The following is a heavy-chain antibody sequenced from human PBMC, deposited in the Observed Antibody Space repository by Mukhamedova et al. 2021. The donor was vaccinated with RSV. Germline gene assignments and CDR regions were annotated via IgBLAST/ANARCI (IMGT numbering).Heavy chain of an antibody. Sequence: GDSTFSADSLKGRFTISRDNSKNTLYLQMNSLRAEDTAVYYCAKAYCSGGSCYSGYYSYMDVWGEGTTVTVS. V-gene: IGHV3-23*01. J-gene: IGHJ6*03. CDR2: GDST. CDR3: AKAYCSGGSCYSGYYSYMDV. D-gene: IGHD2-15*01.